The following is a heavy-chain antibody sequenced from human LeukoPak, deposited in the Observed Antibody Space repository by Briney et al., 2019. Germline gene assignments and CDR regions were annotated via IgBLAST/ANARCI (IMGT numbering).Heavy chain of an antibody. V-gene: IGHV3-11*01. Sequence: GGSLRLSCAASGFTFSDYYMSWLRQAPGKGLEWVSYISSSGSTIYYADSVKGRFTISRDNAKNSLYLQMNSLRAEDTAVYYCARVAGGYTPPKYYYYYYMDVWGKGTTVTVSS. J-gene: IGHJ6*03. CDR3: ARVAGGYTPPKYYYYYYMDV. CDR2: ISSSGSTI. CDR1: GFTFSDYY. D-gene: IGHD5-12*01.